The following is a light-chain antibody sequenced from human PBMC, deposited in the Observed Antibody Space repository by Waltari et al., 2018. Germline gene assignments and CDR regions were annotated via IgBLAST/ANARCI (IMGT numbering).Light chain of an antibody. CDR2: GAS. Sequence: EIVLTQSAGTLSLSPGERATLSGSASQSVRRSLAWYQQQPGQAPRLLIYGASNRAAGIPDRFRGSGSGTDFSLTISRLEPEDFAVYYCQHYVRLPATFGQGTKVEIK. CDR1: QSVRRS. CDR3: QHYVRLPAT. J-gene: IGKJ1*01. V-gene: IGKV3-20*01.